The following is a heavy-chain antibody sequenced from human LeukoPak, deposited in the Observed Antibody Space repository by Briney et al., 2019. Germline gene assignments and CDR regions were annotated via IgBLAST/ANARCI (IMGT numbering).Heavy chain of an antibody. V-gene: IGHV5-51*01. J-gene: IGHJ4*02. CDR2: IFPDDSDT. D-gene: IGHD4-17*01. CDR3: ARRDPTTVTAFDY. Sequence: GASLQISCRFSGFDFTRDWIGWVRLLPGKGLEWMGIIFPDDSDTRYSPSFQGQVTLSADKSISTAYLQWSSLKASDTAIYYWARRDPTTVTAFDYWGQGTLVTVSS. CDR1: GFDFTRDW.